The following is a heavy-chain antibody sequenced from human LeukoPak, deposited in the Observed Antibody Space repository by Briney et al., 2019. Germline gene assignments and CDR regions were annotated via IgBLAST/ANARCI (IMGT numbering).Heavy chain of an antibody. D-gene: IGHD6-19*01. V-gene: IGHV1-2*02. Sequence: ASVTVSCTASGYTFTDYYVHWVRQAPGQGLEWMGWINSNSGGTNYAQKFQGRVTMTRDTSISTAYMELSRLKSGDTAVYYCGRVVVAGTFENAFDIWGQGTMVTVSS. CDR2: INSNSGGT. CDR3: GRVVVAGTFENAFDI. J-gene: IGHJ3*02. CDR1: GYTFTDYY.